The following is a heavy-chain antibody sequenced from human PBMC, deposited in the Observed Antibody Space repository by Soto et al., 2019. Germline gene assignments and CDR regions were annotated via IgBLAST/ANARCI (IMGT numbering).Heavy chain of an antibody. V-gene: IGHV3-74*03. Sequence: VDSLRLSLAGSGFTLSRDWTHWVRQVQGRGLVWVANIVSYGSSTTYADSVKGRFTISRKNAKNTLYLQRDSLSVEDTAVYYCARFDNTEPCEYWGKGNLVIVSS. CDR3: ARFDNTEPCEY. CDR1: GFTLSRDW. CDR2: IVSYGSST. J-gene: IGHJ4*02. D-gene: IGHD2-8*02.